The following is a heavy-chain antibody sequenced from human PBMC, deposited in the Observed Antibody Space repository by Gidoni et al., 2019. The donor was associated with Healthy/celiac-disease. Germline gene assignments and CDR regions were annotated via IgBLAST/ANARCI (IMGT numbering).Heavy chain of an antibody. CDR3: ARDYDYYDSSGYCFGAFDI. CDR2: IYTSGST. V-gene: IGHV4-4*07. CDR1: GRFLSSSY. D-gene: IGHD3-22*01. J-gene: IGHJ3*02. Sequence: GQPQVSCPGLVKPSDILSRTGSAPGRFLSSSYWSWIRQHAGKGLEWIGRIYTSGSTNYNPSLKRRGTMSVDTSKKQFSLKLSSVTAADTAVYYCARDYDYYDSSGYCFGAFDIWGQGTMVTVSS.